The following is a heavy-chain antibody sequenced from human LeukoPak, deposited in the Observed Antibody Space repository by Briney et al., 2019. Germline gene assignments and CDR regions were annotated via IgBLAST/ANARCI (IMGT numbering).Heavy chain of an antibody. CDR1: GGSISSYY. CDR2: IYTSGST. J-gene: IGHJ4*02. V-gene: IGHV4-4*07. Sequence: PSETLSLTCTVSGGSISSYYWSWIRQPAGKGLEWIGRIYTSGSTNYNPSLKSRVTMSVDTSKNQFSLKLNSVTAADTAVYYCARISTEGFYSGYDCWGQGTLVTVSS. CDR3: ARISTEGFYSGYDC. D-gene: IGHD5-12*01.